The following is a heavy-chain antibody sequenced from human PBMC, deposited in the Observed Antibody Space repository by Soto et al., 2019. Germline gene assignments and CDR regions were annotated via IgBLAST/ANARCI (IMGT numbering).Heavy chain of an antibody. Sequence: SETLSLTCTVSGGSISSSSYYWGWIRQPPGKGLEWIGSIYYSGSTYYNPSLKSRVTISVDTSKNQFSLKLSSVTAADTAVYYCARNLVMGAWDGTTSMDVWGQGTTVTVSS. CDR1: GGSISSSSYY. V-gene: IGHV4-39*01. CDR2: IYYSGST. CDR3: ARNLVMGAWDGTTSMDV. D-gene: IGHD4-17*01. J-gene: IGHJ6*02.